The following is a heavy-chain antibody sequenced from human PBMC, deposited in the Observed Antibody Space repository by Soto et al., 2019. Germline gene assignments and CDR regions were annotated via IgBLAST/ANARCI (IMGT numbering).Heavy chain of an antibody. J-gene: IGHJ4*02. D-gene: IGHD3-3*01. Sequence: GASVKVSCKVSGYTLTELSMHWVRQAPGKGLEWMGGFDPEDGETIYAQKFQGRVTMTEDTSTDTAYMELSSLRSEDTAVYYCATDLTNLEWLPTRNYWGQGTLVTVSS. CDR1: GYTLTELS. CDR2: FDPEDGET. CDR3: ATDLTNLEWLPTRNY. V-gene: IGHV1-24*01.